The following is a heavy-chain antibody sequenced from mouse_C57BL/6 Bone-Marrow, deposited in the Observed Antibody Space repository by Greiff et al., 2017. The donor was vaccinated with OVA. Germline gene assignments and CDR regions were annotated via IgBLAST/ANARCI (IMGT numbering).Heavy chain of an antibody. J-gene: IGHJ4*01. D-gene: IGHD1-1*01. Sequence: VQLQQSGPELVKPGASVKIPCKASGYTFTDYNMDWVKQSHGKSLEWIGDINPNNGGTIYNQKFKGKATLTVDKSSSTAYMELRSLTSEDTAVYYCARSISNYYGSSYAMDYWGQGTSVTVSS. CDR3: ARSISNYYGSSYAMDY. CDR2: INPNNGGT. CDR1: GYTFTDYN. V-gene: IGHV1-18*01.